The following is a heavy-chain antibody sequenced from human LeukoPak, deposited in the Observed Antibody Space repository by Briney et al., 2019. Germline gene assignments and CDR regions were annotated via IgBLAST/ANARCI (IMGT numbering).Heavy chain of an antibody. CDR1: GFTFSSFW. J-gene: IGHJ6*03. CDR2: INSDGSST. Sequence: GGSLRLSCAASGFTFSSFWMSWVRQAPGKGLVWVSRINSDGSSTSYADSVKGRFTISRDNAKNTLYLQMNSLRAEDTAVYYCARDYTQYYYYYYMDVWGKGTTVTVSS. D-gene: IGHD3-16*01. V-gene: IGHV3-74*01. CDR3: ARDYTQYYYYYYMDV.